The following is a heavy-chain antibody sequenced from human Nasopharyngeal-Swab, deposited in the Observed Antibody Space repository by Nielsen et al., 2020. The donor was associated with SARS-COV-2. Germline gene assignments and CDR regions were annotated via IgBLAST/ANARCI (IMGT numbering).Heavy chain of an antibody. D-gene: IGHD2-2*01. V-gene: IGHV3-7*01. J-gene: IGHJ4*02. CDR1: GFTFSSYW. Sequence: GESLKISCAASGFTFSSYWMSWVRQAPGKGLEWVANVKQDGGEKYYVDSVKGRFTVSRDNAKNSLYLQMNSLSAEDTAVYYCARGRYCSGTTCSFDYWGQGTLVTVSS. CDR3: ARGRYCSGTTCSFDY. CDR2: VKQDGGEK.